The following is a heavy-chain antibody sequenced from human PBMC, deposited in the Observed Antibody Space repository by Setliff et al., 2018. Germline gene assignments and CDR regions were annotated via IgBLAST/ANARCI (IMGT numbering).Heavy chain of an antibody. Sequence: PGGSLRLSCVVSGFTFSSRWMGWVRQAPGKGLEWVANLKYDGSESFYVDSVKGRFTISGDNAKNSLYLQMNSLRVEDTAVYYCARVVDMGWFDPWGQGTLVTVSS. CDR3: ARVVDMGWFDP. J-gene: IGHJ5*02. CDR2: LKYDGSES. V-gene: IGHV3-7*03. CDR1: GFTFSSRW.